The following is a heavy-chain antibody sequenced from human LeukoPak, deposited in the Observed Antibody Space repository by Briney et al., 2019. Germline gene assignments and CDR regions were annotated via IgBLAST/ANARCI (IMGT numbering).Heavy chain of an antibody. Sequence: ASVKVSCKASGYTFTSYDINWVRQATGQGLEWMGWMNPNSGNTGYAQKFQGRVTMTRNTSISTAYVELSSLRSDDTAVYYCARDEWNYYGSGSYYSNWGQGTLVTVSS. CDR1: GYTFTSYD. J-gene: IGHJ4*02. D-gene: IGHD3-10*01. CDR3: ARDEWNYYGSGSYYSN. V-gene: IGHV1-8*01. CDR2: MNPNSGNT.